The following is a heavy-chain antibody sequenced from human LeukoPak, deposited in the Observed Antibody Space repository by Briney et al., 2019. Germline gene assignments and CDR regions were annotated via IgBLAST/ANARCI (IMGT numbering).Heavy chain of an antibody. Sequence: PSETLSLTCAVYGGSLSAYYWSWIRQPPGKGLEWIGEIIHSGSTNFNTSLKSRVTISVDPSKNQFSLKLSSVPAADTAVYYCARDREQWVVQGRRSFDYWGQGTLVTVSS. J-gene: IGHJ4*02. D-gene: IGHD6-19*01. V-gene: IGHV4-34*12. CDR1: GGSLSAYY. CDR2: IIHSGST. CDR3: ARDREQWVVQGRRSFDY.